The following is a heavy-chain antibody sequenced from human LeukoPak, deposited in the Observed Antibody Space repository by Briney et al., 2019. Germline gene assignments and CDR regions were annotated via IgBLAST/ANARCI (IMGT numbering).Heavy chain of an antibody. CDR3: ARMYSSSWYFYYYYYMDV. V-gene: IGHV1-18*01. D-gene: IGHD6-13*01. Sequence: VSVKVSCKASGYTFTSYGISWVRQAPGQGLEWMGWISAYNGNTNYAQKLQGRVTMTTGTSTSTAYMELRSLRSDDTAVYYCARMYSSSWYFYYYYYMDVWGKGTTVTISS. CDR2: ISAYNGNT. CDR1: GYTFTSYG. J-gene: IGHJ6*03.